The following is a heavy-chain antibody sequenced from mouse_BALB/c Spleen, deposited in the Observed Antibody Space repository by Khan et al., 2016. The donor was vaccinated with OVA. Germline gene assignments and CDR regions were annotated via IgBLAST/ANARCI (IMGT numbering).Heavy chain of an antibody. CDR3: ARSVTITTVVATDFDY. J-gene: IGHJ2*01. Sequence: EVQLQESGPGLVKPSQSLSLTCTVTGYSITSDYAWNWIRQFPGNKLEWMGYISYSGRTSYNPSLKSRISITRDTSKNTFFLQLNSVTTEDTATYYCARSVTITTVVATDFDYWGQGTTLTVSS. V-gene: IGHV3-2*02. CDR1: GYSITSDYA. CDR2: ISYSGRT. D-gene: IGHD1-1*01.